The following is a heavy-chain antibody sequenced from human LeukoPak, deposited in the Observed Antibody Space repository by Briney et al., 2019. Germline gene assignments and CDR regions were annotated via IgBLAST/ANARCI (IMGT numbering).Heavy chain of an antibody. V-gene: IGHV1-69*04. CDR1: GGTFSSYA. CDR2: IIPILGIA. D-gene: IGHD3-22*01. CDR3: SYDSSGYYNIDY. J-gene: IGHJ4*02. Sequence: SVKVSCKASGGTFSSYAISWVRQAPGQGLEWMGRIIPILGIANYAQKFQGRVTITADKSTSTAYMELSSLRSEDTAVYYCSYDSSGYYNIDYWGQGTLVTVSS.